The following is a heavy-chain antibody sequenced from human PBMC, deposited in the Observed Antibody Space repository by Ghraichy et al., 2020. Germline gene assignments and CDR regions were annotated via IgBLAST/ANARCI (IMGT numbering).Heavy chain of an antibody. Sequence: SVKVSCKASGGTFSSYAISWVRQAPGQGLEWMGGIIAIFGTATYAQKFQGRVTLTADESTSTVYMQLSSLRSEDTAVYYCAKEYYYGSGSYHYWGQGTLVTVSS. CDR2: IIAIFGTA. CDR1: GGTFSSYA. V-gene: IGHV1-69*13. CDR3: AKEYYYGSGSYHY. J-gene: IGHJ4*02. D-gene: IGHD3-10*01.